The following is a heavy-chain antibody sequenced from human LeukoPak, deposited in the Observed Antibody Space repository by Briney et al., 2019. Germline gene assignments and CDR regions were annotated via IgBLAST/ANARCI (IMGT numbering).Heavy chain of an antibody. J-gene: IGHJ5*02. Sequence: SVKVSCKASGGTFSSYAISWVRQAPGQGLEWMGGIIPIFGTANYAQKFQGRVTITADESTSTAYMELSSLRSEDTAVYYCARSGIAAAVDNWFDPRGQGTLVTVSS. V-gene: IGHV1-69*13. D-gene: IGHD6-13*01. CDR3: ARSGIAAAVDNWFDP. CDR2: IIPIFGTA. CDR1: GGTFSSYA.